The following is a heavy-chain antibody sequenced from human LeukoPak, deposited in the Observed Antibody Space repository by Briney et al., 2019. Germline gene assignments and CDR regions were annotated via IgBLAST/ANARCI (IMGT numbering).Heavy chain of an antibody. V-gene: IGHV3-53*01. D-gene: IGHD3-10*01. J-gene: IGHJ4*02. Sequence: GGSLRLSCAGSGFTVSSNFMSWVRQAPGKGLEWVSVIYTAGTTYYPDSVKGRFTISGDNSKNTLYLQMNSLRAEDTAVYYCARGPRGPARLDYCGQGTLVTVSS. CDR1: GFTVSSNF. CDR3: ARGPRGPARLDY. CDR2: IYTAGTT.